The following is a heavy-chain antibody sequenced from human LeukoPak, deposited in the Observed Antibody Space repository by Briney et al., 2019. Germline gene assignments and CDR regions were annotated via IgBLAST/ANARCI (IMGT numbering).Heavy chain of an antibody. D-gene: IGHD2-2*01. Sequence: SETLSLTCTVSGDSISTGGYYWAWIRQHRERGLEWIGYIYYSGSTHYDPFLQSRVTISVDTSKNQFSLNLNSVTAADTAVYYCARAIVVVPIGVYHYYAMDVWGQGTTVTVSS. V-gene: IGHV4-31*03. J-gene: IGHJ6*02. CDR3: ARAIVVVPIGVYHYYAMDV. CDR2: IYYSGST. CDR1: GDSISTGGYY.